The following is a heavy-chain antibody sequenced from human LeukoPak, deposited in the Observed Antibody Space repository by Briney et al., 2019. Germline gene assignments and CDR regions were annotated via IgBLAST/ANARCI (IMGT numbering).Heavy chain of an antibody. CDR1: GFTFSTYD. CDR3: AREYYYNYYGMDV. CDR2: ITRTGTTI. Sequence: GGSLRLSCAAPGFTFSTYDMLWVRQAPGKGLDWISYITRTGTTIYYADSVKGRFTISRDNAKNSLYLQMNSLRAEDTALYYCAREYYYNYYGMDVWGQGTTVTVSS. J-gene: IGHJ6*02. V-gene: IGHV3-48*03.